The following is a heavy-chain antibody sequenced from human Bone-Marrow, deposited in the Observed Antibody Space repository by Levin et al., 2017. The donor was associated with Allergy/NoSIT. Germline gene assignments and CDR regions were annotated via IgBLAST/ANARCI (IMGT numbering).Heavy chain of an antibody. V-gene: IGHV4-31*03. Sequence: PSETLSLTCSVSGGSINTGGYLWSWIRQQPGKGLQWIGYIYYSGSTFYDWSLQSRALISLDKSKNQFSLSLSSVTAADTAIYYCARKWRSDYGGGIGDWGQGTLVSVAS. CDR1: GGSINTGGYL. CDR3: ARKWRSDYGGGIGD. J-gene: IGHJ4*02. CDR2: IYYSGST. D-gene: IGHD4/OR15-4a*01.